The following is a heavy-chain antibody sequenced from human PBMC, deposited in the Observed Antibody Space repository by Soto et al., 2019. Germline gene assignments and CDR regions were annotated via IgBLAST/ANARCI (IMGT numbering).Heavy chain of an antibody. CDR3: ARANSVEMATITDFDY. J-gene: IGHJ4*02. Sequence: SETLSLTCAVYGGSFSGYYWSWIRQPPGKVLEWIGEINHSGSTNYNPSLKSRVTISVDTSKNQFSLKLSSVTAADTAVYYCARANSVEMATITDFDYWGQGTLVTVSS. CDR2: INHSGST. V-gene: IGHV4-34*01. D-gene: IGHD5-12*01. CDR1: GGSFSGYY.